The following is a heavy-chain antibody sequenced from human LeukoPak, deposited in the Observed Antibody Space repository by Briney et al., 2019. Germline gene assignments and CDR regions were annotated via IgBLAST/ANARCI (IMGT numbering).Heavy chain of an antibody. J-gene: IGHJ4*02. D-gene: IGHD3-10*01. CDR3: ARDPYDSGI. V-gene: IGHV4-30-4*07. CDR2: IYSSGRS. Sequence: PSETLSLTCAVSGESISSGGYSWSWVRQPPGKGSEWIGYIYSSGRSYYNPSLQSRVTISVDTSKNEFSLKVTSVTAADTAVYYCARDPYDSGIWGQGTLVTVSS. CDR1: GESISSGGYS.